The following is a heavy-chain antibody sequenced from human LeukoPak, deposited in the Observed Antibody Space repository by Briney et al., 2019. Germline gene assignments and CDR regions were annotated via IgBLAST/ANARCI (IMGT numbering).Heavy chain of an antibody. CDR3: ARGVIGFSP. J-gene: IGHJ4*02. CDR1: GGSISSGGYS. D-gene: IGHD2/OR15-2a*01. V-gene: IGHV4-30-2*01. CDR2: IYHSGST. Sequence: PSQTLSLTCAVSGGSISSGGYSWSWIRQPPGKGLEWIGYIYHSGSTYYNPSLKSRVTISVDRSKNQFSLKLSSVTAADTAVYYCARGVIGFSPWGQGTLVTASS.